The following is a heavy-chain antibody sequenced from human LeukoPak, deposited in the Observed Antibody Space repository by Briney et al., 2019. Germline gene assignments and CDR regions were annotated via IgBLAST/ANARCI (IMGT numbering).Heavy chain of an antibody. Sequence: VSVKVSCKASGYTFTSYDINWVRQATGQGLEWMGWMNPNSGNTGYAQKFQGRVTITRNTSISTAYMELSSLRSEDTAVYYCARASIGDAFDIWGQGTMVTVSS. CDR3: ARASIGDAFDI. CDR1: GYTFTSYD. CDR2: MNPNSGNT. D-gene: IGHD3-16*01. J-gene: IGHJ3*02. V-gene: IGHV1-8*03.